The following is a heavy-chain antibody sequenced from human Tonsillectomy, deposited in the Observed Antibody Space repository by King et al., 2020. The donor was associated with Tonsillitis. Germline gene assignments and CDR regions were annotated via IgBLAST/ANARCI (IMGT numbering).Heavy chain of an antibody. CDR1: GFTFSSYD. D-gene: IGHD6-19*01. CDR3: AKVLTAVAGVAYYYGMGV. CDR2: ISYDGSNK. V-gene: IGHV3-30*18. Sequence: QLVQSGGGVVQPGRSLRLSCAASGFTFSSYDMHWVRQAPGKGLEWVAVISYDGSNKYYADSVKGRFTISRDNFKNTLYLQMNSLRAEDTAVYYCAKVLTAVAGVAYYYGMGVWGQGTTVTVSS. J-gene: IGHJ6*02.